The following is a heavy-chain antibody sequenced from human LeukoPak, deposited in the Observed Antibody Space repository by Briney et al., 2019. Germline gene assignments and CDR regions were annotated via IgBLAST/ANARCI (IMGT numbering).Heavy chain of an antibody. CDR2: IYYSGTT. D-gene: IGHD3-3*01. V-gene: IGHV4-39*01. Sequence: SETLSLTCTVSSGSISSSHYYWDWIRQPPGKGLEWIGTIYYSGTTYYNPSLESRATISVYASKNQFYLMLNSVTAADTAVYYCARQISDYYYYYIDVWGKGTTVTVSS. CDR3: ARQISDYYYYYIDV. CDR1: SGSISSSHYY. J-gene: IGHJ6*03.